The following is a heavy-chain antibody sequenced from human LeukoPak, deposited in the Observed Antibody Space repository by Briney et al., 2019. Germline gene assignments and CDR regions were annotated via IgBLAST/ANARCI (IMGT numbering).Heavy chain of an antibody. V-gene: IGHV3-7*01. D-gene: IGHD3-10*01. J-gene: IGHJ4*02. CDR1: GFTFSSYW. CDR2: IKQDGSEK. Sequence: GGSLRLSCAASGFTFSSYWMSWVRQAPGKGLEWVANIKQDGSEKYYVDSVKGRLTISRDNAKNSLYLQMNSLRAEDTAVYYCAREEGGYGSGSYYSAAIFDYWGQGTLVTVSS. CDR3: AREEGGYGSGSYYSAAIFDY.